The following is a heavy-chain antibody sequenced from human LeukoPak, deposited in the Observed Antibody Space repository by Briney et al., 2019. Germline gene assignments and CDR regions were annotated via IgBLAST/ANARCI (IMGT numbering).Heavy chain of an antibody. D-gene: IGHD5-18*01. Sequence: GGSLEPSCEAPGFTFSSYALSWVRRAPGKGLDWVSAISGSGGSTYYADSVKGRFTISRDNSKNTLYLQMNSLRAEDTAVYYCAKDRGDVDTAMDYWGQGTLVTVSS. CDR2: ISGSGGST. CDR1: GFTFSSYA. V-gene: IGHV3-23*01. CDR3: AKDRGDVDTAMDY. J-gene: IGHJ4*02.